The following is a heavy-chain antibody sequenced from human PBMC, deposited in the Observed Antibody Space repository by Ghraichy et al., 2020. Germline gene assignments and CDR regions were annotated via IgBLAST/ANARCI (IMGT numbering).Heavy chain of an antibody. J-gene: IGHJ3*02. CDR3: ARDLDYYDSSGSSNGAFDI. V-gene: IGHV4-59*01. CDR2: IYYSGST. D-gene: IGHD3-22*01. CDR1: GGSISSYY. Sequence: SETLSLTCTVSGGSISSYYWSWIRQPPGKGLEWIGYIYYSGSTNYNPSLKSRVTISVDTSKNQFSLKLSSVTAADTAVYYCARDLDYYDSSGSSNGAFDIWGQGTMVTVSS.